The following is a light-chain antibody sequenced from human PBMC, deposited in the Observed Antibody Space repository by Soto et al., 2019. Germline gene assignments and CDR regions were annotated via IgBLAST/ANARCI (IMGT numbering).Light chain of an antibody. CDR1: QSVLYSSNNKNY. V-gene: IGKV4-1*01. CDR3: QQYYGTPRT. Sequence: DIVMTQSPDSLAVSLGGWATINCKSSQSVLYSSNNKNYLAWYQQKPGQPPKLLIYGASTRESGVPDRFSGSGSGTDFTLTISRLQAEDVAVYYCQQYYGTPRTFGQGTKVEIE. J-gene: IGKJ1*01. CDR2: GAS.